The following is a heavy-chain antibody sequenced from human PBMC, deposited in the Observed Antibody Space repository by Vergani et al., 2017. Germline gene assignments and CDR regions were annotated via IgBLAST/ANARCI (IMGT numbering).Heavy chain of an antibody. D-gene: IGHD6-6*01. Sequence: QVQLVESGGGVVPPGRSLRLSCAASGFTFSSYGMHWVRQAPGKGLEWVAVISKGGSTKYYADSVKGRCTISRDNSKNTLYLQVNSLRAEDTAVYYCAIVYSRSSGPFDNWGQGTLVTVSS. CDR2: ISKGGSTK. V-gene: IGHV3-30*03. J-gene: IGHJ4*02. CDR3: AIVYSRSSGPFDN. CDR1: GFTFSSYG.